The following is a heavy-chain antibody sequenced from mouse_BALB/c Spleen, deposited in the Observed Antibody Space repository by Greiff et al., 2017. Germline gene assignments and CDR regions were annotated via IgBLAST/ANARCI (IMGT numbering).Heavy chain of an antibody. CDR2: IDPENGDT. CDR3: YYYGSSSFAY. CDR1: GFNIKDYY. Sequence: EVQLQQSGAELVRSGASVKLSCTASGFNIKDYYMHWVKQRPEQGLEWIGWIDPENGDTEYAPKFQGKATMTADTSSNTAYLQLSSLTSEDTAVYYCYYYGSSSFAYWGQGTLVTVSA. J-gene: IGHJ3*01. V-gene: IGHV14-4*02. D-gene: IGHD1-1*01.